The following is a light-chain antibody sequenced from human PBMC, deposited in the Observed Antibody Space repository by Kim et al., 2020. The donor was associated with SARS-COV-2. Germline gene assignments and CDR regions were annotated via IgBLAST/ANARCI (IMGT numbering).Light chain of an antibody. V-gene: IGKV1-12*01. CDR1: QGISSF. J-gene: IGKJ4*01. CDR2: AAS. Sequence: ASVGDRVTITGRASQGISSFLAWYQQKPGKAPHVLIYAASSLQSGVPSRFSGSGSGTEFTLTISSLQPEDFATYYCQQSNSFPLTFGGGTKVDIK. CDR3: QQSNSFPLT.